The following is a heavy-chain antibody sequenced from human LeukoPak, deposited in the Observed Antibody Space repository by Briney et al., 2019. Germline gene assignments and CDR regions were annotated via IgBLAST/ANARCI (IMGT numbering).Heavy chain of an antibody. Sequence: SSETLSLTCTVSGYSISSGYYWGWIRQPPGKGLGWIGSIYHSGSTYYNPSLKSRVTISVDTSKNQFSLKLSSVTAADTAVYYCARDGGLAYSGEFDYWGQGTLVTVSS. CDR3: ARDGGLAYSGEFDY. J-gene: IGHJ4*02. D-gene: IGHD2-15*01. V-gene: IGHV4-38-2*02. CDR2: IYHSGST. CDR1: GYSISSGYY.